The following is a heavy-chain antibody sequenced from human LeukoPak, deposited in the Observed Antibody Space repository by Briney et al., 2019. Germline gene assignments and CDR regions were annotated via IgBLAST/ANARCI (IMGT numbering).Heavy chain of an antibody. D-gene: IGHD6-6*01. CDR1: GFTFSSYG. CDR2: ITSSSSYI. J-gene: IGHJ4*02. V-gene: IGHV3-21*01. CDR3: ARSYSSSRGTFDY. Sequence: PGGSLRLSCAASGFTFSSYGMSWVRQAPGKGLEWVSSITSSSSYIYYADSVKGRFTISRDNAKNSLYLQMNSLRAEDTAAYYCARSYSSSRGTFDYWGQGTLVTVSS.